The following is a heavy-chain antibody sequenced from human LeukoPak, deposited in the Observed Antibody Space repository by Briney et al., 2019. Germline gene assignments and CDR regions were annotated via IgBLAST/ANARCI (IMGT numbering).Heavy chain of an antibody. J-gene: IGHJ4*02. CDR1: GFTFSSYA. V-gene: IGHV3-23*01. D-gene: IGHD5-18*01. CDR2: ISGSGGST. CDR3: AKDTSGYSYGHIDY. Sequence: QTGGSLRLSCAASGFTFSSYAMSWVRQAPGKGLEWVSAISGSGGSTYYADSVKGRFTISRDNSKNTLYLQMNSLRAEDTAVYYCAKDTSGYSYGHIDYWGQGTLVTVSS.